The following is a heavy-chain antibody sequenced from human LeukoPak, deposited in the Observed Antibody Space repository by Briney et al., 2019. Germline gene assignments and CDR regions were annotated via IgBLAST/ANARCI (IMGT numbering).Heavy chain of an antibody. Sequence: SETLSLTCTVSGGSISSYYWSWIRQPPGEGLEWIGRIYTSGSTNYNPSLKSRVTISVDTSKNQFSLKLSSVTAADTAVYYCARALAAADNYYYYYMDVWGKGTTVTVSS. CDR1: GGSISSYY. V-gene: IGHV4-4*08. CDR3: ARALAAADNYYYYYMDV. CDR2: IYTSGST. J-gene: IGHJ6*03. D-gene: IGHD6-13*01.